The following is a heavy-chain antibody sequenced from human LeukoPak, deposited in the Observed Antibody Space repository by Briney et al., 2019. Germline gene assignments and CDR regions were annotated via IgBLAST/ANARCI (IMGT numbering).Heavy chain of an antibody. Sequence: SETLSLTCTVSGGSISSSSYYWGWIRQPPGKGLEWIGSIYYSGSTYYNPSLKSRVTISVDTSKNQFSLKLSSVTAADTAVYYCARSPPGLSIAARPLDAFDIWGQGTMVTVSS. J-gene: IGHJ3*02. V-gene: IGHV4-39*01. D-gene: IGHD6-6*01. CDR2: IYYSGST. CDR1: GGSISSSSYY. CDR3: ARSPPGLSIAARPLDAFDI.